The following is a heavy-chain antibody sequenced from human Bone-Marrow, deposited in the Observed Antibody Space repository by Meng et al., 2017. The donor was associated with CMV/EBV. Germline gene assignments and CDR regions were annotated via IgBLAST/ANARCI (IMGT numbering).Heavy chain of an antibody. CDR2: IKSKTDGGTT. D-gene: IGHD1-26*01. CDR1: GFTFSNAW. Sequence: GESLKISCAASGFTFSNAWMSWVRQAPGKGLEWVCRIKSKTDGGTTDYAAPVKGRFTISRDDSKNTLYLQMNSLKTEDTAVYYCTTVGATEAYYYYGMDVWGQGTTVTVSS. J-gene: IGHJ6*02. V-gene: IGHV3-15*01. CDR3: TTVGATEAYYYYGMDV.